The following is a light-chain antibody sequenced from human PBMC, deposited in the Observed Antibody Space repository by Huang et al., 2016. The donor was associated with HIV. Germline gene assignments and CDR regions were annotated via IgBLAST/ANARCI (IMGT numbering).Light chain of an antibody. CDR2: AAS. CDR3: QQSYSTLRYT. CDR1: QSISSY. V-gene: IGKV1-39*01. J-gene: IGKJ2*01. Sequence: DIQMTQSPSSLSASVGDRVTITCRASQSISSYLNWYQQKPGKSPKLLIYAASSWQSGVPSRFSGSGSGTDFTLTISSLQPEDFATYYCQQSYSTLRYTFGQGTKLEIK.